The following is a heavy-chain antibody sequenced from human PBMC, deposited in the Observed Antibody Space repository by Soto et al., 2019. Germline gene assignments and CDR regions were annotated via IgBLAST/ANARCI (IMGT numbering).Heavy chain of an antibody. CDR3: AKKAGRDVWSGYYVWFDT. V-gene: IGHV3-23*01. Sequence: EVQLLESGGGLVQPGGSLRLSCAASGFTFSSYAMSWFRQAPGSGLEWVSAIRGSGGSTYYEDSVKGRFTISRDNSKNTLYLQRNSLRAEDTAVYYCAKKAGRDVWSGYYVWFDTWGQGTLVTVSS. CDR2: IRGSGGST. J-gene: IGHJ5*02. CDR1: GFTFSSYA. D-gene: IGHD3-3*01.